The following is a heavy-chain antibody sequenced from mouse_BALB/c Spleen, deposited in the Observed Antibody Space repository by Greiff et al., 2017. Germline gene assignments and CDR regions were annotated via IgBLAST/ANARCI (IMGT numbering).Heavy chain of an antibody. CDR1: GFTFSSFG. J-gene: IGHJ4*01. CDR2: ISSGSSTI. Sequence: EVHLVESGGGLVQPGGSRKLSCAASGFTFSSFGMHWVRQAPEKGLEWVAYISSGSSTIYYADTVKGRFTISRDNPKNTLFLQMTSLRSEDTAMYYCGGAMITAAMGYWGQGTSVTVSS. D-gene: IGHD2-4*01. CDR3: GGAMITAAMGY. V-gene: IGHV5-17*02.